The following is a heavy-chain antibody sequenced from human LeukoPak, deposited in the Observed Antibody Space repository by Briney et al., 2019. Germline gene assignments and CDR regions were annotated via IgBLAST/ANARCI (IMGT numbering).Heavy chain of an antibody. CDR1: GGSISSYY. D-gene: IGHD3-10*01. V-gene: IGHV4-59*01. CDR2: IYYSGST. CDR3: ARHNRARFLSYYMDV. Sequence: SETLSLTCTVSGGSISSYYWSWIRQPPGKGLEWIGYIYYSGSTNYNPSLKGRVTISVDTSKNQFSLKLSSVTAADTAVYYCARHNRARFLSYYMDVWGKGTTVTVSS. J-gene: IGHJ6*03.